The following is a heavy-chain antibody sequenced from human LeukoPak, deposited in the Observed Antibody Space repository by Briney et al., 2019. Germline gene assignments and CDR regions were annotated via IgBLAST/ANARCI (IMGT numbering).Heavy chain of an antibody. V-gene: IGHV1-2*02. CDR1: GYTFTGSY. Sequence: ASVKVSCKASGYTFTGSYMHWVRQAPGQGREWMGWIDPNNGGTNYAQKFQGRVTMTGDTSISTAYMELSRLRSDDTAVYYCARDWAWEQVWFQHWGQGTQVIVSS. J-gene: IGHJ1*01. CDR3: ARDWAWEQVWFQH. CDR2: IDPNNGGT. D-gene: IGHD1-26*01.